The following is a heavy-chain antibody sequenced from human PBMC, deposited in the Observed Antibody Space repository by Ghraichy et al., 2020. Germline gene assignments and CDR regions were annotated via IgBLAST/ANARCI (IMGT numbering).Heavy chain of an antibody. CDR3: AKLGVIGDWLLFATHPFDY. CDR1: GFTFSSYG. CDR2: IRYDGSNK. D-gene: IGHD3/OR15-3a*01. V-gene: IGHV3-30*02. Sequence: GGSLRLSCAASGFTFSSYGMHWVRQAPGKGLEWVAFIRYDGSNKYYADSVKGRFTISRDNSKNTLYLQMNSLRAEDTAVYYCAKLGVIGDWLLFATHPFDYWGQGTLVTVSS. J-gene: IGHJ4*02.